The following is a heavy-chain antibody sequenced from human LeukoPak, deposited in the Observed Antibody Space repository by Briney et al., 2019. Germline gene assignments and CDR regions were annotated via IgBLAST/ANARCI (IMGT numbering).Heavy chain of an antibody. V-gene: IGHV4-34*01. J-gene: IGHJ6*03. Sequence: SETLSLTCAVYGGSFSGYYWSWIRQPPGKGLEWIGEINHSGSTNYNPSLKSRVTISVDTSRNQFSLKLSSVTAADTAVYYCARTTEGGYTYDYFYYYYMDVWGKGTTVTISS. CDR1: GGSFSGYY. D-gene: IGHD5-18*01. CDR3: ARTTEGGYTYDYFYYYYMDV. CDR2: INHSGST.